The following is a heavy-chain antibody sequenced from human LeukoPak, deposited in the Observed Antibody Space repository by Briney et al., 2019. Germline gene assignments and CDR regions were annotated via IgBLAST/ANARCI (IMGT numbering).Heavy chain of an antibody. CDR2: ISSDSATT. Sequence: TGGSLRLSCAASGFTFSNYRMNWVRQAPGKGLEWISYISSDSATTYYADSVRGRFTISRDNAKNSLSLQMSGLRDEDTAVYYCARDNYYYDSSGYFDYWGQGTLVTVSS. D-gene: IGHD3-22*01. CDR3: ARDNYYYDSSGYFDY. V-gene: IGHV3-48*02. CDR1: GFTFSNYR. J-gene: IGHJ4*02.